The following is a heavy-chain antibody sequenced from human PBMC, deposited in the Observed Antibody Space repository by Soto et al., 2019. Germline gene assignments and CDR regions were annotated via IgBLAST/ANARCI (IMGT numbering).Heavy chain of an antibody. CDR1: GFIFGNYM. J-gene: IGHJ3*02. CDR2: IRDGGEST. V-gene: IGHV3-23*01. Sequence: EVQLLESGGGLVQPGESLRLSCAFSGFIFGNYMMTWVRQAPGKGLEWVSTIRDGGESTYYADSVKGRFTISRDNSKNTLYLQMDCLGVKESAVDYCAPHVHCSGGSCHYDAFDSRGQGTMVTVSS. D-gene: IGHD2-15*01. CDR3: APHVHCSGGSCHYDAFDS.